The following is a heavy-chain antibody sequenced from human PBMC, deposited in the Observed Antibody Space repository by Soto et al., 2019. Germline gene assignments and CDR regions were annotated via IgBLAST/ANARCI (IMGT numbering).Heavy chain of an antibody. CDR2: MYCGGGT. V-gene: IGHV3-66*01. D-gene: IGHD2-8*01. CDR3: ARDPGVNWA. CDR1: GFTVSNNY. Sequence: EVQLVESGGGLVQPGGSLRLSCVASGFTVSNNYMTWVRQAPGKGLEWVSNMYCGGGTYYTDSVKGRFTISRDSSTNTLYLQMDHVRAEDTAVYYCARDPGVNWAWGKGTTVTVSS. J-gene: IGHJ6*04.